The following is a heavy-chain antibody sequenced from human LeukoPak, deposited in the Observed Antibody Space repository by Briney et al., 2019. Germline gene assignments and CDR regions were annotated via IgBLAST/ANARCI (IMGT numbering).Heavy chain of an antibody. CDR2: INHSGST. V-gene: IGHV4-34*01. Sequence: PSETLSLTCAVYGGSFSGYYWSWIRQPPGKGLEWIGEINHSGSTNYNPSLKSRVTISVDTSKNQCSLKLSSATAADTAVYYCARGRGSGRAFDYWGQGTLVTVSS. D-gene: IGHD1-26*01. J-gene: IGHJ4*02. CDR1: GGSFSGYY. CDR3: ARGRGSGRAFDY.